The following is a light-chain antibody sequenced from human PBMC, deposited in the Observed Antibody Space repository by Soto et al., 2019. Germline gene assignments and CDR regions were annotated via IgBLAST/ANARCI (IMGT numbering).Light chain of an antibody. CDR2: EGS. CDR1: SSDVGNYNH. V-gene: IGLV2-23*01. Sequence: QSALTQPASVSGSPGQSITLSCTGTSSDVGNYNHVSWYQQHPGTATKLTIYEGSQRPSGVSNRFSGSKSGNTASLTISGLQAADEADYYCCSYAGTGTYVFGTGTKVTVL. J-gene: IGLJ1*01. CDR3: CSYAGTGTYV.